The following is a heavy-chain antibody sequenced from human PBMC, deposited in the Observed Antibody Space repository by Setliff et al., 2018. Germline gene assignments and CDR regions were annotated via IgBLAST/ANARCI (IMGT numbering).Heavy chain of an antibody. CDR2: IYYSGST. CDR3: ARGRYWFAPNWFDP. V-gene: IGHV4-39*07. D-gene: IGHD2-21*01. Sequence: SETLSLTCTVSGGSISSSSYYWGWIRQSPGKGLEWIGSIYYSGSTYYNPSLKSRVTISVDTSKNQFSLKLSSVTAADTAVYYCARGRYWFAPNWFDPWGQGTLVTVSS. CDR1: GGSISSSSYY. J-gene: IGHJ5*02.